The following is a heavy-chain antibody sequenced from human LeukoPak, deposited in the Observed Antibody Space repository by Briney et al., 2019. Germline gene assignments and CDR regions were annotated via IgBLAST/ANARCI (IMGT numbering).Heavy chain of an antibody. CDR3: ARGRMTYYYDSSGYPDWFDP. V-gene: IGHV1-8*01. D-gene: IGHD3-22*01. Sequence: ASVKVSCKASVYTFTSYDINWVRQATGQGREWMGWMYPNSGNTGYAQKFQGRVTMTRNTSISTAYMELSRLRSEDTAVYYCARGRMTYYYDSSGYPDWFDPWGQGTLVTVSS. CDR2: MYPNSGNT. CDR1: VYTFTSYD. J-gene: IGHJ5*02.